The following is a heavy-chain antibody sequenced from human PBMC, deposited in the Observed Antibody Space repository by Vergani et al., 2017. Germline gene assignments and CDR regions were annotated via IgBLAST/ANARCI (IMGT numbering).Heavy chain of an antibody. J-gene: IGHJ4*02. D-gene: IGHD4-17*01. CDR3: VRTAGTRVTTSPMFDH. Sequence: EVQLVESGGGLAPPGGSLRLSCAASGFTFSNYWMSWVRQAPGKGLEWLANIKQDGSEQYYVDSVKGRFTIFRDNAEKSVYLQMNSLRADEDAAVYFCVRTAGTRVTTSPMFDHWGQGTLVIVSS. CDR1: GFTFSNYW. CDR2: IKQDGSEQ. V-gene: IGHV3-7*01.